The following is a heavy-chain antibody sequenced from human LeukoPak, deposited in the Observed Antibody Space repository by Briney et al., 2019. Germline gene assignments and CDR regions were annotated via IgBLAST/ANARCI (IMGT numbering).Heavy chain of an antibody. CDR1: GFTFSTYA. D-gene: IGHD3-16*01. CDR2: ISGSGTRT. CDR3: AREPTAAGYVDY. Sequence: GGSLRLSCAASGFTFSTYAISWVRQAPGKGLEWVSAISGSGTRTYYADSVKGRSTVSRDNSKNTLYLQMNSLRAEDTAIYYCAREPTAAGYVDYWGQGTLATVSS. V-gene: IGHV3-23*01. J-gene: IGHJ4*02.